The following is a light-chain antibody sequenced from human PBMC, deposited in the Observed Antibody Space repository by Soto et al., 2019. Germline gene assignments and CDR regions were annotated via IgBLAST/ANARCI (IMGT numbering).Light chain of an antibody. CDR1: QTVNSN. V-gene: IGKV3-15*01. CDR2: DAS. CDR3: QQYNNWPLT. J-gene: IGKJ4*01. Sequence: EIVMTQSPATLSVSPGERATLPCRASQTVNSNLAWYQQKPGQAPRLLIYDASTRATAIPARFSGSGSGTDFTLTISSLQSEDFAVYYCQQYNNWPLTFGGGTKVEIK.